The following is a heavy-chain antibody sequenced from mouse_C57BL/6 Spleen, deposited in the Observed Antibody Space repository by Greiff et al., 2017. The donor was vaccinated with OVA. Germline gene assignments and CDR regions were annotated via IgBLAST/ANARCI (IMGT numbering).Heavy chain of an antibody. Sequence: LVESGAELVRPGASVTLSCKASGYTFTDYEMHWVKQTPVHGLEWIGAIDPETGGTAYNQKFKGKAILTADKSSSTAYMELRSLTSEDSAVYYCTRGGTGRFDYWGQGTTLTVSS. CDR3: TRGGTGRFDY. CDR1: GYTFTDYE. V-gene: IGHV1-15*01. CDR2: IDPETGGT. D-gene: IGHD4-1*01. J-gene: IGHJ2*01.